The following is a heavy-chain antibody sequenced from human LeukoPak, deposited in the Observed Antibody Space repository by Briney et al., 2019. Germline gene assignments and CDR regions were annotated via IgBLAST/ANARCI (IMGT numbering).Heavy chain of an antibody. J-gene: IGHJ4*02. D-gene: IGHD5-24*01. CDR1: GGSISSYY. CDR3: ARGGLQLPYYFDY. Sequence: KPSETLSLTCTVSGGSISSYYWSWIRQPPGKGLEWIGYIYHSGSTNYNPSLKSRGAISVDTSKNQFSLKVSSVTAADTAVYYCARGGLQLPYYFDYWGQGTLVTVSS. CDR2: IYHSGST. V-gene: IGHV4-59*01.